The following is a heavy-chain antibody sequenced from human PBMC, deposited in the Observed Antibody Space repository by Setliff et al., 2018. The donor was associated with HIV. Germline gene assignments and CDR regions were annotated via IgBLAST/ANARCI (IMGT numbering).Heavy chain of an antibody. CDR3: ARGHEWLRN. V-gene: IGHV4-59*01. J-gene: IGHJ4*02. CDR2: ISYTGGT. Sequence: SETLSLTCTVSGDSIRNDYWTWIRQSPEKGLERIAYISYTGGTNYNPSLKSRVTLSLDASKNQISLKLRSVIAADTAMYYCARGHEWLRNWGQGTLGTVS. D-gene: IGHD5-12*01. CDR1: GDSIRNDY.